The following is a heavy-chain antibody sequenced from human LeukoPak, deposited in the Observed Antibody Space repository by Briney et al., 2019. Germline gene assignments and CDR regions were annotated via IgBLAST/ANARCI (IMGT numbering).Heavy chain of an antibody. J-gene: IGHJ4*02. Sequence: GASVKVSCKASGYTFTGYYMHWVRQAPGQGLEWMGWINPNSGGTNYAQKFQGRVTMTRDTSISTAYMELSRLRSDDTAVYYCARDLQRLTRYWNFDYWGQGTLVTVSS. CDR2: INPNSGGT. V-gene: IGHV1-2*02. CDR3: ARDLQRLTRYWNFDY. CDR1: GYTFTGYY. D-gene: IGHD2-8*02.